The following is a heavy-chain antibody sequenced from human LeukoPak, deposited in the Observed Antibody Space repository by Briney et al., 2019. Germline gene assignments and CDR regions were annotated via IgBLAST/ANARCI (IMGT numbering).Heavy chain of an antibody. CDR2: IKEDGRVK. CDR1: GFTFSDYW. J-gene: IGHJ4*02. V-gene: IGHV3-7*01. Sequence: GGSLRLSRAASGFTFSDYWMSWVRQAPGKGLEWVANIKEDGRVKYYVDSVKGRFTISRDNAENSLYLQMNSLRVEDTAVYYCARDVYESGTPFDYWGQGTLVTVSS. D-gene: IGHD5/OR15-5a*01. CDR3: ARDVYESGTPFDY.